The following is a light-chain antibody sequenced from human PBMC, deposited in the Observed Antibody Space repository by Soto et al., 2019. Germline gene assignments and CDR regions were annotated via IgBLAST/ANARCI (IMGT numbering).Light chain of an antibody. J-gene: IGLJ1*01. CDR1: SSDVDIYNR. CDR2: EVN. CDR3: TLFTVSGTFV. V-gene: IGLV2-18*01. Sequence: QSALTQPPSVSGSPGQSVTISCIGTSSDVDIYNRVSWYQQPPGTAPRLIIFEVNNRPPGVPDRFSGSKSGNTASLIISGLQAEDEADYFCTLFTVSGTFVFGTGTKLTVL.